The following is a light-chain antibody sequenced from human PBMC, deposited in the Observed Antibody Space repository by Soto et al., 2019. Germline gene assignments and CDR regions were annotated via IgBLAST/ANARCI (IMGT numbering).Light chain of an antibody. V-gene: IGKV3-15*01. J-gene: IGKJ1*01. CDR1: HSVGTN. Sequence: MTQSPDTLSVSPGDRVTLSCRASHSVGTNLAWYQQKPGQAPRLLIYGASARATDVPVRFSGSGSGTEFTLTISSLQSEDFAIYYCQQYNNWPRTFGQGTKVDIK. CDR3: QQYNNWPRT. CDR2: GAS.